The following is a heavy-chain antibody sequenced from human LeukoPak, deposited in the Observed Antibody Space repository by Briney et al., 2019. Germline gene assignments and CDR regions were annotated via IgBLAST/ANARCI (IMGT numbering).Heavy chain of an antibody. V-gene: IGHV1-3*04. CDR1: GYTFTSYT. D-gene: IGHD5-18*01. CDR3: ARCGYSDAWSCDH. CDR2: INTGNGNT. Sequence: ASVKVSCKASGYTFTSYTIHWVRQAPGQRLEWMGWINTGNGNTEYSQKFQGRVTVTTDTSASTAYKELSSLRSEHTAVYYCARCGYSDAWSCDHWGQGTLVTVSS. J-gene: IGHJ5*02.